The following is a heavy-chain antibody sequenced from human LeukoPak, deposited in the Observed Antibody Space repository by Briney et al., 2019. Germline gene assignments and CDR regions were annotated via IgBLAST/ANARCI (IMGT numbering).Heavy chain of an antibody. J-gene: IGHJ3*02. V-gene: IGHV4-30-4*01. CDR2: IYYSGST. D-gene: IGHD7-27*01. Sequence: SSETLSLTCTVSGGSISSGDYYWSWIRQPPGKGLEWIGYIYYSGSTYYNPSLKSRVTISVDTSKYQFSLKLSSVTAADTAVYYCARGRPGWGAFDIWGQGTMVTVSS. CDR3: ARGRPGWGAFDI. CDR1: GGSISSGDYY.